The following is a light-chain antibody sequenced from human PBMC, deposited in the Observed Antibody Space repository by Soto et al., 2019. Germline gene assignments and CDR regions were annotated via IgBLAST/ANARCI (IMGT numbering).Light chain of an antibody. Sequence: EIVLTQSPATLSLSPGERATLSCRASQSFSSYLAWYQQKPGQAPRLLIYDASNRATGIPARFSGSGSGTDFTLTISSLEPEDSAVYFCHQRGNWPLTFGGGTKVDIK. CDR1: QSFSSY. J-gene: IGKJ4*01. V-gene: IGKV3-11*01. CDR3: HQRGNWPLT. CDR2: DAS.